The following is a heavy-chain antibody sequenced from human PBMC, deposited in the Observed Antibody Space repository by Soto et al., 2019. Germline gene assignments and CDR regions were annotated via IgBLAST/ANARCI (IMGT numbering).Heavy chain of an antibody. Sequence: SVKVSCKASGGTFSSYAISWVRQAPGQGLEWMGGIIPIFGTANYAQKFQGRVTITADESTSTAYMELSSLRSEDTAVYYCARTPYYDFWSGYSVLDYWGQGTLVTVSS. CDR3: ARTPYYDFWSGYSVLDY. CDR2: IIPIFGTA. V-gene: IGHV1-69*13. J-gene: IGHJ4*02. CDR1: GGTFSSYA. D-gene: IGHD3-3*01.